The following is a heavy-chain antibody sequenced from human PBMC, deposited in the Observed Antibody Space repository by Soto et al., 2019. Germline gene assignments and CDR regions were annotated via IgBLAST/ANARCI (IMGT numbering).Heavy chain of an antibody. CDR3: AILDSIVAAGTPDY. Sequence: QVQLVESGGGLVKPGGSLRLSCAASGFTFSDYYMSWIRQAPGKGLEWVSYISTDGSTIHYSDSVKGRFTTSRDNAKNSLYSEMNSLIAVNTAVFYCAILDSIVAAGTPDYWGQGTLVTVSS. V-gene: IGHV3-11*01. CDR2: ISTDGSTI. D-gene: IGHD6-13*01. J-gene: IGHJ4*02. CDR1: GFTFSDYY.